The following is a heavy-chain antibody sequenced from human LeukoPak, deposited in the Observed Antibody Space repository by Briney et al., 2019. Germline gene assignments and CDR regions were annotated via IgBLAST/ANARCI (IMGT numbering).Heavy chain of an antibody. V-gene: IGHV3-15*07. D-gene: IGHD3-3*01. CDR1: GFTFSNAW. J-gene: IGHJ4*02. CDR3: TTEAYYDFWGGYSNFDY. Sequence: GGSLRLSCAASGFTFSNAWMNWVRQAPGKGLEWVGRIKSKTDGGTTDYAAPVKGRFTISRDDPKNTLYLQMNSLKTEDTAVYYCTTEAYYDFWGGYSNFDYWGQGTLVTVSS. CDR2: IKSKTDGGTT.